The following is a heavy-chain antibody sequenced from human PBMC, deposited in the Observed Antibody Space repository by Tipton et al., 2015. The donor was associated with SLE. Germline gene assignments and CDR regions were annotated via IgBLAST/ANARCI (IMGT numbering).Heavy chain of an antibody. CDR2: IYDSGST. CDR3: ARGGVGPTDFDY. Sequence: TLSLTCTVSGGSISSHYWSWIRQPPGKGLEWIGYIYDSGSTNYNPSLKSRVTISVDTSKNQFSLKLSSVTAADTAVYYCARGGVGPTDFDYWGQGTLVTVSS. J-gene: IGHJ4*02. D-gene: IGHD1-26*01. CDR1: GGSISSHY. V-gene: IGHV4-59*11.